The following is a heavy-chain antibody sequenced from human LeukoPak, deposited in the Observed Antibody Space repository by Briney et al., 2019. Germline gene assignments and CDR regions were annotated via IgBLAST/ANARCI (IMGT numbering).Heavy chain of an antibody. V-gene: IGHV3-30*02. CDR1: GFTFSTYG. CDR2: IRYDGSNK. D-gene: IGHD2-2*02. CDR3: AKGVGGYCSSASCYTGPFDY. Sequence: GGSLRLSCAASGFTFSTYGMHWVRQAAGKGLEWVTFIRYDGSNKYYADSVKGRFTISRDNSKNTLYLRMNSLRAEDTAVYYCAKGVGGYCSSASCYTGPFDYWGQGTLVTVSS. J-gene: IGHJ4*02.